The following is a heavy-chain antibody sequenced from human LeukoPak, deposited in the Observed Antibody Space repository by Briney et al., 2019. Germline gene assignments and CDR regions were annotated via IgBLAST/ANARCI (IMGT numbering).Heavy chain of an antibody. D-gene: IGHD2/OR15-2a*01. J-gene: IGHJ4*02. V-gene: IGHV3-53*01. Sequence: GGSLRLSCAASGFTVSSNYMSWVRQAPGKGLQWVSVIYSGGSTYYADSVKGRFTISRDNSKNTLYLQMNSLRAEDTAVYYCARGVSIRVYFDYWGQGTLVTVSS. CDR3: ARGVSIRVYFDY. CDR1: GFTVSSNY. CDR2: IYSGGST.